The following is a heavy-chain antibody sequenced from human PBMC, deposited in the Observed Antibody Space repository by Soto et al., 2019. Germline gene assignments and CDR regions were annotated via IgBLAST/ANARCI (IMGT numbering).Heavy chain of an antibody. Sequence: GGSLRLSCAASGFTFSSYAMHWVRQAPGKGLEWVTIISYDGSNKYYADSVKGRFTISRDNSKNTLYLQMNSLRAEDTAVYYCARDPLWGTAMVLWYFDLWGRGTLVTVSS. D-gene: IGHD5-18*01. CDR2: ISYDGSNK. CDR3: ARDPLWGTAMVLWYFDL. CDR1: GFTFSSYA. J-gene: IGHJ2*01. V-gene: IGHV3-30-3*01.